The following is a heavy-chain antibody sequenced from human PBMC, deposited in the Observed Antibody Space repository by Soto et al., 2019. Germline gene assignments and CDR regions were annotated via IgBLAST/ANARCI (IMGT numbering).Heavy chain of an antibody. CDR3: AKAPDDPEAAIGY. V-gene: IGHV1-8*01. CDR2: MNPINGNT. Sequence: QVQLVQSGAEVKKPGASVKVSCKASGYTFTSYAINWVRQATGQGLEWMGWMNPINGNTGFAQEFQGRLTMTRDTSISTAYMELSSLRSEDTAVYYCAKAPDDPEAAIGYCGQGTLVTVSS. J-gene: IGHJ4*02. D-gene: IGHD2-2*01. CDR1: GYTFTSYA.